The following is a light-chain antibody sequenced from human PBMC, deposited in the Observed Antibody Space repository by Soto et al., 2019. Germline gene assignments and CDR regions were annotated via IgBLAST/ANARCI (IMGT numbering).Light chain of an antibody. CDR3: QQYNNWPFS. CDR2: GAS. J-gene: IGKJ5*01. V-gene: IGKV3-15*01. Sequence: ENVMPQSPSPVSASPVAIATLSCRASQSVSSNLAWYQQKPGQAPRLLIYGASTRATGIPARFSGSGSGTEFTLTISGLQSEDSAVYFCQQYNNWPFSFGQGTRLEIK. CDR1: QSVSSN.